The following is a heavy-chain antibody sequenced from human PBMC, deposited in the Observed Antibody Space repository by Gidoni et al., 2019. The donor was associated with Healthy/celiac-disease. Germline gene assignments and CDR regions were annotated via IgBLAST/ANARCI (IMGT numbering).Heavy chain of an antibody. V-gene: IGHV3-21*01. CDR3: ATLSWAPLDY. D-gene: IGHD3-16*01. Sequence: EVQLVEAGGGLVKRGGSLRLACAASGFTFSSYSMNWVRQAPGKGLGWVSSISSSSSYIYYADSVKGRFTISRDNAKNSLYLQMNSLRAEDTAVYYCATLSWAPLDYWGQGTLVTVSS. CDR1: GFTFSSYS. CDR2: ISSSSSYI. J-gene: IGHJ4*02.